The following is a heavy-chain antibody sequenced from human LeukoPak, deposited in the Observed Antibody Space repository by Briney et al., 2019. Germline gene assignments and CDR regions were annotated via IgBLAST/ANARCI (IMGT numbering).Heavy chain of an antibody. D-gene: IGHD1-7*01. CDR2: TDWDDDK. J-gene: IGHJ4*02. Sequence: SGPTLVNPTQTLTLTCTFSGFSLSTNGMRVSWIRQPPGKALEWLARTDWDDDKFYSTSLKTRLTISKDTSKNQVVLTMTNMDPVDTATYYCARTLGTTFDYWGQGTLVTVSS. V-gene: IGHV2-70*04. CDR1: GFSLSTNGMR. CDR3: ARTLGTTFDY.